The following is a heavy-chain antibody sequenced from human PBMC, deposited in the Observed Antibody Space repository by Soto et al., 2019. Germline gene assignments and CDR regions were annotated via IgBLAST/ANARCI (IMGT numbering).Heavy chain of an antibody. Sequence: QVQLQESGPGLVKPSGTLSLTCAVSGGSISSSNWWSWVRQPPGKGLEWIGEIYHSGSTNYNPSLISRVTKPVDQSKNQFPLELSSVTAADTAVYYCAREGNYDDSSGYYGDWYFDLWGRGTLVTVSS. V-gene: IGHV4-4*02. CDR1: GGSISSSNW. J-gene: IGHJ2*01. D-gene: IGHD3-22*01. CDR2: IYHSGST. CDR3: AREGNYDDSSGYYGDWYFDL.